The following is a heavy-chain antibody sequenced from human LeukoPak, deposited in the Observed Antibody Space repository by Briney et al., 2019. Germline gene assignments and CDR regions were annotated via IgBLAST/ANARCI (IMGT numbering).Heavy chain of an antibody. CDR1: GYTFTSYY. D-gene: IGHD1-26*01. CDR3: ARGGVVGDTLLAYYFDY. CDR2: INPSGGST. Sequence: ASVKVSCKASGYTFTSYYMHWVRQAPGQGLEWMGIINPSGGSTSYAQKFQGRVTMTRDTSTSTVYMELSSLRFEDTAVYYCARGGVVGDTLLAYYFDYWGQGTLVTVSS. V-gene: IGHV1-46*01. J-gene: IGHJ4*02.